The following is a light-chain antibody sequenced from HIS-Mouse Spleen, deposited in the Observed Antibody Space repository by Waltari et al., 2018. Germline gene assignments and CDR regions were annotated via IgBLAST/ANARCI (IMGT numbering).Light chain of an antibody. CDR2: GAS. V-gene: IGKV4-1*01. CDR1: QSVLYSSNNKNY. J-gene: IGKJ4*01. Sequence: DIVMTQSPDSLAVSLGERATNNCKSSQSVLYSSNNKNYLAWYQQKPGQAPRLLIYGASSRATGIPDMFSGSGSGTDFTLTISRLEPEDFAVYYCQQYGSSPLTFGGGTKVAIK. CDR3: QQYGSSPLT.